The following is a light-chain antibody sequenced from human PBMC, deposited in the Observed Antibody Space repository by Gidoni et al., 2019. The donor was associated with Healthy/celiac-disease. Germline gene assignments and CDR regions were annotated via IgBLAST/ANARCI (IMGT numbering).Light chain of an antibody. CDR1: QSGSSY. J-gene: IGKJ5*01. CDR2: EAS. CDR3: QQRRNWPQIT. Sequence: EIVLTQSPATLSLSPGERATLSCRASQSGSSYLAWYQQKPGQAPSLRIYEASNRATGIPARFSGSGAGKDFTLSISSREPEDFAGYYCQQRRNWPQITFGQXTRLEIK. V-gene: IGKV3-11*01.